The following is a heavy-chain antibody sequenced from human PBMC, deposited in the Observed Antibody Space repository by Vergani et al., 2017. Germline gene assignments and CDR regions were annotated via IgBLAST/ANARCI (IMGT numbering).Heavy chain of an antibody. D-gene: IGHD2-8*01. Sequence: QVHLVESGGGVVQPGRSLRLSCVVSGFTSSYYGMHWVRQAPGKGLEWVAVISYDGTQKYYADSVKGRFTISRDNAKNSLHLQMNNLRAEDTAVYYCARQSRDVFCTNGVCPLGYWGQGALVTVSS. CDR2: ISYDGTQK. CDR3: ARQSRDVFCTNGVCPLGY. V-gene: IGHV3-30*03. CDR1: GFTSSYYG. J-gene: IGHJ4*02.